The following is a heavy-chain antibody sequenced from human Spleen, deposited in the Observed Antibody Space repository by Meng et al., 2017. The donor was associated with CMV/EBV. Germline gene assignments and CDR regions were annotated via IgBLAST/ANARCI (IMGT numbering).Heavy chain of an antibody. J-gene: IGHJ4*02. Sequence: GESLKISCAASGFTFSNYAMSWVRQAPGKGLEWVSLIYSGGSLTYYADSVKGRFTISRDNSKNTLYLQMNSLRAEDTAVYYCAKVGSRDPRGSLDFWGQGTVVTVSS. V-gene: IGHV3-23*03. D-gene: IGHD3-10*01. CDR2: IYSGGSLT. CDR3: AKVGSRDPRGSLDF. CDR1: GFTFSNYA.